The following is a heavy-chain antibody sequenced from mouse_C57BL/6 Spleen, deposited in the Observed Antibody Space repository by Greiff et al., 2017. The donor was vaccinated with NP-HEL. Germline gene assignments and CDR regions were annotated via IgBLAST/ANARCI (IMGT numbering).Heavy chain of an antibody. CDR2: ISSGRSTI. CDR3: ARKEIYYYAMDY. Sequence: EVQGVESGGGLVKPGGSLKLSCAASGFTFSDYGMHWVRQAPEKGLEWVAYISSGRSTIYYADKVKGRFTISRDNAQNILFLQMTSLRSEDTAMYYCARKEIYYYAMDYWGQGTSVTVSS. CDR1: GFTFSDYG. V-gene: IGHV5-17*01. J-gene: IGHJ4*01.